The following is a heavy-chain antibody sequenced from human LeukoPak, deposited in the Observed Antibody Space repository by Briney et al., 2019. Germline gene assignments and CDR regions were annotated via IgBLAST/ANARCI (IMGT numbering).Heavy chain of an antibody. CDR2: ISGSCGST. V-gene: IGHV3-23*01. J-gene: IGHJ4*02. D-gene: IGHD3-22*01. CDR1: GFTFSSYA. Sequence: GGSLRLSCAASGFTFSSYAMSWVRQAPGKGLEWVSAISGSCGSTYYADSVKGRFTISRDNSKNTLYLQMNSLRAEDTAVYYCHAAYYYDSSGYRSDYWGQGTLVTVSS. CDR3: HAAYYYDSSGYRSDY.